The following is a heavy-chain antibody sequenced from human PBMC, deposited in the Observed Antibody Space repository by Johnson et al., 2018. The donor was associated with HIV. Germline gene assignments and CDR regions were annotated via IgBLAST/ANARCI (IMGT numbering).Heavy chain of an antibody. V-gene: IGHV3-30*18. CDR3: AKKGGRYSSSHDAFDI. CDR2: ISYDGSND. Sequence: VQLVESGGGVVQPGRSPRLSCAASGLTFSSYAMHWVRQAPGKGLEWVAVISYDGSNDSYADSVKGRFTISRDNSKNTLYLQMNSLRAEDTAVYYCAKKGGRYSSSHDAFDIWGQGTMVTVSS. J-gene: IGHJ3*02. D-gene: IGHD6-6*01. CDR1: GLTFSSYA.